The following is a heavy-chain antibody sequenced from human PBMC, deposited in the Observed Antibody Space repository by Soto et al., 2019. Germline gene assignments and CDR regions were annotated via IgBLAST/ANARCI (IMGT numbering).Heavy chain of an antibody. V-gene: IGHV3-23*01. Sequence: LSLCCAASGFTFRSYAMSWVRQAPGKGLEWVSAISGSGGSTYYADSVKGRFTISRDNSKNTLYLQMNSLRAEDTAVYYCAKAPEMVWGVRVPPNWFDSSGQGPLVTVSS. CDR3: AKAPEMVWGVRVPPNWFDS. CDR1: GFTFRSYA. J-gene: IGHJ5*01. CDR2: ISGSGGST. D-gene: IGHD3-10*01.